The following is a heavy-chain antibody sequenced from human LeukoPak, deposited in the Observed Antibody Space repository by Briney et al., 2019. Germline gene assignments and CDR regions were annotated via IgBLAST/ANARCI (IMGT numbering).Heavy chain of an antibody. Sequence: GGSLRLSCAASGFTVSSNYMSWVRQAPGKGLEWVSVISSGGHIYYADSVKGRFTISRDNFKNTLYLQMNCLRAEDTAIYYCARGIMEWSFFDCWGQGTLVTVSS. J-gene: IGHJ4*02. CDR3: ARGIMEWSFFDC. CDR2: ISSGGHI. CDR1: GFTVSSNY. V-gene: IGHV3-53*01. D-gene: IGHD3-3*01.